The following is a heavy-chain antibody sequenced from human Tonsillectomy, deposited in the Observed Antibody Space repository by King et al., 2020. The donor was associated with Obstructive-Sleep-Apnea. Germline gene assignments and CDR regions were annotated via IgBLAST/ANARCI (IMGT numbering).Heavy chain of an antibody. J-gene: IGHJ4*02. V-gene: IGHV6-1*01. CDR1: GDSVSSNSAA. D-gene: IGHD3-22*01. Sequence: QVQLQQSGPGLVKPSQTLSLTCAISGDSVSSNSAAWNWIRQSPSRGLEGLGRTYYRSKWYNDYAVSVKSRITINPDTSKNQFSLQLNSVTPEDTAVYFCAREDYYDSSGYTGRGFDYWGQGTLVTVSS. CDR3: AREDYYDSSGYTGRGFDY. CDR2: TYYRSKWYN.